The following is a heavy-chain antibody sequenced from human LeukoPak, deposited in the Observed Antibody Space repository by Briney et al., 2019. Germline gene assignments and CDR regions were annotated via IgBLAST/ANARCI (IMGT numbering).Heavy chain of an antibody. CDR1: GFTFSSYW. V-gene: IGHV3-23*01. Sequence: GRSLRLSCAASGFTFSSYWMTWVRQAPGKGLEWVSTISGSGGSTYYADSVKGRFTISRDNSKNTLYLQMNSLGAEDTAVYYCAKTYVWYYFDYWGQGILVTVSS. CDR3: AKTYVWYYFDY. D-gene: IGHD3-16*01. CDR2: ISGSGGST. J-gene: IGHJ4*02.